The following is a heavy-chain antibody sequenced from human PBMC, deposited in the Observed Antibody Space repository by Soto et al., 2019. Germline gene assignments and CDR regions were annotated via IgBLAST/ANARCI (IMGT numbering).Heavy chain of an antibody. Sequence: QVQLVQSGAEVKKPGSSVKVSCKASGGTFSSYAISWVRQAPGQGLEWMGGIIPIFGTANYAQKFQGRVTVTAGESTSTAYMELRSLRSEDTAVYYCATNLWAYGSGSYPHDYWGQGTLVTVSS. CDR2: IIPIFGTA. J-gene: IGHJ4*02. CDR3: ATNLWAYGSGSYPHDY. D-gene: IGHD3-10*01. CDR1: GGTFSSYA. V-gene: IGHV1-69*12.